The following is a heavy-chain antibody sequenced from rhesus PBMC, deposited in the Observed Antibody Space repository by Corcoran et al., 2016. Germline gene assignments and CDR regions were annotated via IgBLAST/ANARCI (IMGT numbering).Heavy chain of an antibody. D-gene: IGHD2-15*01. CDR1: GGSISSSNW. V-gene: IGHV4-65*01. Sequence: QVQLQESGPGLVKPSETLSLTCAVSGGSISSSNWWSWIRQPPGKGLEWIEYISGCSGSTYYNPSLKSRVTISTDTSKNQFFLELSSVTAANTAVYYCAREPYCSSTYCSSEGDGLDSWGQGVVVTVSS. CDR2: ISGCSGST. J-gene: IGHJ6*01. CDR3: AREPYCSSTYCSSEGDGLDS.